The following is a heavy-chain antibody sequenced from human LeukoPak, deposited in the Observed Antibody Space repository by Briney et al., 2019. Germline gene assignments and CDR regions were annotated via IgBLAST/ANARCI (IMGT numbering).Heavy chain of an antibody. D-gene: IGHD4-23*01. CDR1: GDSISSGNWY. J-gene: IGHJ6*03. V-gene: IGHV4-30-2*01. CDR3: ATRPTPSYYYYYMDV. Sequence: SETLSLTCTVSGDSISSGNWYWTWIRQPPGKGLEWIGYIYHGGSTYYNPSLKSRVTISVDTSKNQFSLKLNSVTAADTAVYYCATRPTPSYYYYYMDVWGKGTTVTVSS. CDR2: IYHGGST.